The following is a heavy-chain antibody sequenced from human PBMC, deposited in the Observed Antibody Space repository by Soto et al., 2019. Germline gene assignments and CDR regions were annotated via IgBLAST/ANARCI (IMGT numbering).Heavy chain of an antibody. Sequence: GGSLRLSCAASGFTFSRYWMHWVRQAPGKGLVWVSRINSDGGSTNYADSVRGRFTISRDNAKNTLYLQMSSLRAEDTAVYFCARDLGGSGDYWGQGTLVTVSS. D-gene: IGHD3-16*01. CDR2: INSDGGST. V-gene: IGHV3-74*01. J-gene: IGHJ4*02. CDR1: GFTFSRYW. CDR3: ARDLGGSGDY.